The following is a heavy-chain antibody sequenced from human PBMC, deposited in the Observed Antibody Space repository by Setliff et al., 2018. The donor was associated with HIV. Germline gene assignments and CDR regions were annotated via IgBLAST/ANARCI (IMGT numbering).Heavy chain of an antibody. V-gene: IGHV4-31*03. CDR1: GGSISSGGYY. Sequence: NPSETLSLTCTVSGGSISSGGYYWSWIRQHPEKGLEWIGYVYYNGDTYYNPSLKSRVSMSVDTSRNQFSLRLTSLTAADTAVYYCARLWLHYGDDIPKFDPWGQGTLVTVSS. J-gene: IGHJ5*02. D-gene: IGHD4-17*01. CDR3: ARLWLHYGDDIPKFDP. CDR2: VYYNGDT.